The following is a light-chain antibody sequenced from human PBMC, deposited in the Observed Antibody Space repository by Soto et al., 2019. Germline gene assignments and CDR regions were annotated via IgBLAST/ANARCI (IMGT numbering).Light chain of an antibody. CDR1: QSVSSSY. J-gene: IGKJ4*01. V-gene: IGKV3-20*01. CDR3: QQYDISPLT. CDR2: GAS. Sequence: EIVLTQSPDTLSLSPGERATLSCRASQSVSSSYLAWYQQKPGQAPRLLIYGASSRATGIPARFSGSGSGTDFTLTISRLEPEDFAVYYCQQYDISPLTFGGGTKVEIK.